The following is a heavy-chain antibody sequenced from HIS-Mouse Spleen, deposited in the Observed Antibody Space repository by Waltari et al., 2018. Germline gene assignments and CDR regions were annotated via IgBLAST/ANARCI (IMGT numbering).Heavy chain of an antibody. CDR2: INHSGST. CDR1: GGSFSGYY. CDR3: ARMGPASGSYGDY. Sequence: QVQLQQWDAGLLKPSETLSLTRAVYGGSFSGYYWSWIRQPPGKGLEWIGEINHSGSTNYNPSLKSRVTISVDTSKNQFSLKLSSVTAADTAVYYCARMGPASGSYGDYWGQGTLVTVSS. D-gene: IGHD1-26*01. J-gene: IGHJ4*02. V-gene: IGHV4-34*01.